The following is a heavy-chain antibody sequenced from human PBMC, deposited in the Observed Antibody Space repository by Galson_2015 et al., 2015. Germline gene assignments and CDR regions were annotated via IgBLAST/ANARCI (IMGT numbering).Heavy chain of an antibody. CDR1: GGSISSSH. D-gene: IGHD1-1*01. CDR3: ARWNRDGMDV. J-gene: IGHJ6*02. CDR2: IYYTGST. Sequence: SETLSLTCSVSGGSISSSHWSWIRQPPGQGLEWIGYIYYTGSTNYNPSLKSRVTMSVDTSKNQFSLKLRSVTAADTAVYYCARWNRDGMDVWGQGTTVTVSS. V-gene: IGHV4-59*01.